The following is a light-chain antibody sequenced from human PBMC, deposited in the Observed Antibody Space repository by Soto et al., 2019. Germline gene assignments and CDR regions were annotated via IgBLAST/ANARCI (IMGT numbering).Light chain of an antibody. CDR2: DTS. Sequence: DIVMTQSPDSLAVSLGERATINCKSSQSVFSSSAKRDYLAWFQQKAGQAPKTLIYDTSTRAPGVPGRFSGSGSGTEFTLTITNLQAEDVATYYCQQYLSAPLTFGQGTKVEIK. CDR1: QSVFSSSAKRDY. V-gene: IGKV4-1*01. J-gene: IGKJ2*01. CDR3: QQYLSAPLT.